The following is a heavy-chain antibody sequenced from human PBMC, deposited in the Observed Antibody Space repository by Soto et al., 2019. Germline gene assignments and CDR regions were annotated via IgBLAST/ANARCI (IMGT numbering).Heavy chain of an antibody. V-gene: IGHV4-59*01. D-gene: IGHD3-22*01. Sequence: SETLSLTCTVAGGSISSYYGSCIRQHPGKGLEWIGYIYYSGSTNYNPSLKSRVTISVDTSKNQFSLKLSSVTAADTAVYYCAAARPGYYDFDYWGQGTLVTVYS. CDR3: AAARPGYYDFDY. CDR2: IYYSGST. J-gene: IGHJ4*02. CDR1: GGSISSYY.